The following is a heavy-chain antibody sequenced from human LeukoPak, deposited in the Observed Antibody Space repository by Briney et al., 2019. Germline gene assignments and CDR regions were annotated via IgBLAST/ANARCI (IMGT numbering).Heavy chain of an antibody. Sequence: GGSLRLSCAASGVTFSRYWMSWVRQAPGKGLEWVANIKHDGSEIYYVDSVKGRFTISRDNAKNSLYLQMNSLRAEDTAVYFCSMGDSSDYWGQGTLVTVSS. CDR3: SMGDSSDY. CDR1: GVTFSRYW. D-gene: IGHD1-26*01. V-gene: IGHV3-7*01. CDR2: IKHDGSEI. J-gene: IGHJ4*02.